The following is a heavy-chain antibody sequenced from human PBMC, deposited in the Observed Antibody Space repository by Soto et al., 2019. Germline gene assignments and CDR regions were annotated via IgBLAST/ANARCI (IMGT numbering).Heavy chain of an antibody. V-gene: IGHV4-59*01. J-gene: IGHJ3*02. CDR3: ARDPGRSSGWYKYAFDI. CDR2: IYYSGST. Sequence: PSETLSLTCTVSGGSISSYYWSWIRQPPGKGLEWIGYIYYSGSTNYNPSLKSRVTMSVDTSKNQFSLKLSSVTAADTAVYYCARDPGRSSGWYKYAFDIWGQGTMVTVSS. CDR1: GGSISSYY. D-gene: IGHD6-19*01.